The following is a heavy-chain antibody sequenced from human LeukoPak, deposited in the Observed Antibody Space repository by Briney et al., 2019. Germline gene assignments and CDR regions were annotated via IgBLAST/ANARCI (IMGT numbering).Heavy chain of an antibody. CDR1: GGSISSYY. CDR3: ARQRAGPLHYFDY. Sequence: SETLSLTCTVSGGSISSYYWSWIRQPPGKGLEWIGYIYYSGSTNHNPSLKSRVTISVDTSKNQFSLRLSSVTAADTAVYYCARQRAGPLHYFDYWGQGTLVTVSS. CDR2: IYYSGST. J-gene: IGHJ4*02. V-gene: IGHV4-59*08. D-gene: IGHD1-26*01.